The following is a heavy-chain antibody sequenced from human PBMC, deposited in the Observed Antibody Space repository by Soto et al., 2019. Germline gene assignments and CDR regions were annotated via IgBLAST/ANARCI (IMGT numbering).Heavy chain of an antibody. Sequence: GAPRISCSASGFTFGGYSISWFRQAPGEGVEWVGFIRSRAYGGTTEYAASVKGRFTISRDDSKSIAYLQMNSLKTEDTAVYYCTRDDSYCSSTSCYGDYWGQGTLVTVSS. V-gene: IGHV3-49*03. CDR3: TRDDSYCSSTSCYGDY. CDR2: IRSRAYGGTT. CDR1: GFTFGGYS. D-gene: IGHD2-2*01. J-gene: IGHJ4*02.